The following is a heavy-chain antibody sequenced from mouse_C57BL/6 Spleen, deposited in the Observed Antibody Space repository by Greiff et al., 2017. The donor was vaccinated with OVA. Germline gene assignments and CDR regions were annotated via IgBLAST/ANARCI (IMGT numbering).Heavy chain of an antibody. J-gene: IGHJ3*01. CDR1: GYSFTGYY. V-gene: IGHV1-42*01. D-gene: IGHD2-3*01. CDR2: INPSTGGT. Sequence: EVMLVESGPELVKPGASVKISCKASGYSFTGYYMNWVKQSPEKSLEWIGEINPSTGGTTYNQKFKAKATLTVDKSSSTAYMQLKSLTSEDSAVYYCASQDGWFAYWGQGTLVTVSA. CDR3: ASQDGWFAY.